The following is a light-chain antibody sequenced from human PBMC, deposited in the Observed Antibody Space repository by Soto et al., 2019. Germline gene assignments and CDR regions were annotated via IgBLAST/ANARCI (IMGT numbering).Light chain of an antibody. Sequence: QSVLTQPASVSGSPGQSITISCTATSGDIGGYNSVSWYQQHPGKAPKLMIYEVSNRPSGISNRFSGSKSGNTASLTISGLQAEDEADYYCSSYTSSVAHVFGTGTKVTVL. V-gene: IGLV2-14*01. CDR1: SGDIGGYNS. J-gene: IGLJ1*01. CDR3: SSYTSSVAHV. CDR2: EVS.